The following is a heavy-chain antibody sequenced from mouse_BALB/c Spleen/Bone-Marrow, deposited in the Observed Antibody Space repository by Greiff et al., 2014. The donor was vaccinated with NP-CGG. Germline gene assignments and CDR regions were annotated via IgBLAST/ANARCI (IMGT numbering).Heavy chain of an antibody. V-gene: IGHV1S56*01. Sequence: QVQLQQSGPELVKPGASVRISCKASGYTFTSYYIHWVKQRPGQGPEWIGWTYPGNVNTKYNEKFKGKATLTADKSSSTAYMQLSSLTSEDSAVYFCARDTMDYWGQGTSVTVSS. CDR2: TYPGNVNT. CDR1: GYTFTSYY. J-gene: IGHJ4*01. CDR3: ARDTMDY.